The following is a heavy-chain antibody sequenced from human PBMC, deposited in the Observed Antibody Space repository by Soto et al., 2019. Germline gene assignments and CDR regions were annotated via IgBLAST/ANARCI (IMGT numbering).Heavy chain of an antibody. CDR3: AGGRIVVAGSSAYYGMDV. V-gene: IGHV1-69*01. CDR2: IIPVFGII. D-gene: IGHD3-22*01. CDR1: GGNPSNSA. Sequence: QVHLLMQSGAEVKKPGSSVKVSCKASGGNPSNSAISWVRQAPGQGLEWMGGIIPVFGIISYAQNFQGRVTITAYESTSTAYMELSSMRVEDTAVYLGAGGRIVVAGSSAYYGMDVWGQGTAVTVSS. J-gene: IGHJ6*02.